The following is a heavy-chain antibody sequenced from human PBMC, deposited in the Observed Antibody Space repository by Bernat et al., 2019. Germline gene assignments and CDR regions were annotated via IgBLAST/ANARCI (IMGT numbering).Heavy chain of an antibody. D-gene: IGHD3-10*01. CDR3: AKSQPYGPWVPEDYDYGMDV. CDR2: ISYDGRNK. CDR1: GFMFSSYG. J-gene: IGHJ6*02. V-gene: IGHV3-30*18. Sequence: QVQLVESGGGVVQPGRSLRLSCAASGFMFSSYGMHWVRQAPGKGLAWVAVISYDGRNKYYADCVQGRLTISRDNSKNTLYLQMNSLRGEDTAVYYCAKSQPYGPWVPEDYDYGMDVWGQGTTVTVSS.